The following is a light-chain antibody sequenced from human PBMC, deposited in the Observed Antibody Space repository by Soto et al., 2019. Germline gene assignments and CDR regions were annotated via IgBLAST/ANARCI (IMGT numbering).Light chain of an antibody. Sequence: DIVMTQSSLSLPVTPGEPASISCRSSQSLLHSNGYNYLDWYLQKPGQSPQLLIYLGSNRASGVPDRFSGSGSGTDFTLKISRVEAEDVGVYYCAQGLQTPLTFGGGTKVDIK. CDR2: LGS. V-gene: IGKV2-28*01. J-gene: IGKJ4*01. CDR3: AQGLQTPLT. CDR1: QSLLHSNGYNY.